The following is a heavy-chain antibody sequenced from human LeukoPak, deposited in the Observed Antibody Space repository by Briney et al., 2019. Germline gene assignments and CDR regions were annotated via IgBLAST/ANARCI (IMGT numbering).Heavy chain of an antibody. D-gene: IGHD3-9*01. V-gene: IGHV3-23*01. CDR3: ARDLVPYYDILTGYWGY. CDR2: ISGSGGSR. CDR1: GFTFSTYG. Sequence: PGGSLRLSCAASGFTFSTYGMSWVRQAPGKGLEWVSGISGSGGSRFYTDSVKGRFTISRDNAKNSLYLQMNSLRAEDTAVYYCARDLVPYYDILTGYWGYWGQGTLVTVSS. J-gene: IGHJ4*02.